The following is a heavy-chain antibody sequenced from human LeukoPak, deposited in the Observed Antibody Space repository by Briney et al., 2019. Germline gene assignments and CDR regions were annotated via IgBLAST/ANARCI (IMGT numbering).Heavy chain of an antibody. CDR2: ITASDTTK. V-gene: IGHV3-11*04. CDR1: GFTFSDYY. Sequence: PGGSLRLSCAASGFTFSDYYMSWVRQAPGKGPEWVAYITASDTTKYYADSVKGRFTISRDNAKKSLFLQMNSLRAEDTAVYYCAAASAFSSSWRSWGQGTVVSVSS. D-gene: IGHD6-13*01. J-gene: IGHJ5*02. CDR3: AAASAFSSSWRS.